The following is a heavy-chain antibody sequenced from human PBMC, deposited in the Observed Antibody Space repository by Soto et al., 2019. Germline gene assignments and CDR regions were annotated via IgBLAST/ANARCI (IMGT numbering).Heavy chain of an antibody. CDR3: ARSSVGTMKIAVDS. D-gene: IGHD1-1*01. V-gene: IGHV6-1*01. Sequence: SQTLSLTCAISGDNVSSTFATWNWIRQSPSRRLEWLGRTFYRSNWSSDYALSVKSRVTISPDTSKNQFSLHLNSVTPEDTAVYYCARSSVGTMKIAVDSWGLGTLVTVSS. J-gene: IGHJ4*02. CDR1: GDNVSSTFAT. CDR2: TFYRSNWSS.